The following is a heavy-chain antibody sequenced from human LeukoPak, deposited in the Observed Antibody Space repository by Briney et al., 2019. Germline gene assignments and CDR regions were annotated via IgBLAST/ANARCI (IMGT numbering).Heavy chain of an antibody. CDR1: GYTFTGYY. V-gene: IGHV1-2*02. J-gene: IGHJ6*03. Sequence: GASVRVSCKASGYTFTGYYMHWVRQAPGQGLEWMGWINPNSGGTNYAQKFQGRVTMTRDTSISTAYMELSRLRSDDTAVYYCARELSWWYCSGGSCYDAAFYYYMDVWGKGTTVTVSS. D-gene: IGHD2-15*01. CDR2: INPNSGGT. CDR3: ARELSWWYCSGGSCYDAAFYYYMDV.